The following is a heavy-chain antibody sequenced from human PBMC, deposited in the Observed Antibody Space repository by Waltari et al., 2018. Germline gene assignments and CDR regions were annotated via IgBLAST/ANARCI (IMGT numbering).Heavy chain of an antibody. D-gene: IGHD3-16*02. CDR2: ISYDGSNK. J-gene: IGHJ4*02. CDR3: ARDSIMITFGGVIVIPGGDFDY. Sequence: QVQLVESGGGVVQPGRSLRLSCAASGFTFSSYAMHWVRQAPGKGLAWVAVISYDGSNKYYADSVKGRFTISRDNSKNTLYLQMNSLRAEDTAVYYCARDSIMITFGGVIVIPGGDFDYWGQGTLVTVSS. CDR1: GFTFSSYA. V-gene: IGHV3-30*01.